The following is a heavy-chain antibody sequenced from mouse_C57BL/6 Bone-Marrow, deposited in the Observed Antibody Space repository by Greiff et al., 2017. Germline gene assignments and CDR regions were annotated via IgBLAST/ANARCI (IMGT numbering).Heavy chain of an antibody. Sequence: EVNVVESGGGLVKPGGSLKLSCAASGFTFSDYGMHWVRQAPEKGLEWVAYIVSGSSTIYYAATVKGRFTIARDNAKNTLFLQMTSLRSEDTALYYCAKGYSSWFAYWGQGTLVTVSA. CDR1: GFTFSDYG. CDR2: IVSGSSTI. V-gene: IGHV5-17*01. CDR3: AKGYSSWFAY. J-gene: IGHJ3*01. D-gene: IGHD2-12*01.